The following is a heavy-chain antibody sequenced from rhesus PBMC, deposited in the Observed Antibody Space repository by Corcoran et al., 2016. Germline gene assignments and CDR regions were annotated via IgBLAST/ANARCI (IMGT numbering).Heavy chain of an antibody. Sequence: QVTLKESGPALVKPTQTLTLTCTFSGFSLSTSGMGVGWIRQPPGKAREWLASIYWDDDKYYSTSLKSRLTISKDTSKNQVVLTMTNMDPVDTATYYCAAGRTGYYMRGYNRFDVWGPGVLVTVSS. D-gene: IGHD3-3*01. V-gene: IGHV2S1*01. CDR2: IYWDDDK. CDR3: AAGRTGYYMRGYNRFDV. CDR1: GFSLSTSGMG. J-gene: IGHJ5-1*01.